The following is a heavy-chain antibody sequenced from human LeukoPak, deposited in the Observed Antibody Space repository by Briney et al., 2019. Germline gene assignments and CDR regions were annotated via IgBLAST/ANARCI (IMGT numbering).Heavy chain of an antibody. Sequence: PGGSLRLSCAASGFTVSSNSMSWVRQAPGKGLGWVSVIYSGGSTFYADSVKGRFTISRDDAKNSLYLQMNSLRAEDTAVYYCARGTLNIPGEHGAFDYWGQGTLVTVSS. CDR1: GFTVSSNS. J-gene: IGHJ4*02. V-gene: IGHV3-53*01. CDR2: IYSGGST. D-gene: IGHD1-14*01. CDR3: ARGTLNIPGEHGAFDY.